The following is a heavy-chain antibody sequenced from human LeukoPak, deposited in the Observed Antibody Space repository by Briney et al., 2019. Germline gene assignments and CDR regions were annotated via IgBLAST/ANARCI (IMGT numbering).Heavy chain of an antibody. CDR3: ARDFLTILGAFDI. J-gene: IGHJ3*02. V-gene: IGHV3-21*01. Sequence: GGSLRLSCAASGFTSSSYAMNWVRQAPGKGLEWVSSISSSSNYIYYADSVKGRFTISRDNAKNSLYLQMNSLRAEDTAVYYCARDFLTILGAFDIWGQGTMVTVSS. CDR1: GFTSSSYA. CDR2: ISSSSNYI. D-gene: IGHD3-9*01.